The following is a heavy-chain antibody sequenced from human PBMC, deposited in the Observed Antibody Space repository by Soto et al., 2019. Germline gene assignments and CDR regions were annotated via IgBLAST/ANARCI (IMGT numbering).Heavy chain of an antibody. D-gene: IGHD3-3*01. V-gene: IGHV4-34*01. CDR1: GGSFSGYY. Sequence: SETLSLTCAVYGGSFSGYYWSWIRQPPGKGLEWIGAINHSGSTNYNPSLKSRVTISVDTSKNQFSLKLSSVTAADTAVYYCARAGDFWSGYYNPYYYGMDVWGQGTTVTVSS. J-gene: IGHJ6*02. CDR3: ARAGDFWSGYYNPYYYGMDV. CDR2: INHSGST.